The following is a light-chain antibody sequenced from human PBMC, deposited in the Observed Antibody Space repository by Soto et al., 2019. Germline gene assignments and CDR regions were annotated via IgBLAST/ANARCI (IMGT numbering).Light chain of an antibody. CDR2: EVS. J-gene: IGLJ1*01. CDR3: SSYTSSSSYV. CDR1: SSDVGGYNY. Sequence: QSVLTQPASVSGSRGQSITISCTGTSSDVGGYNYVSWYQQHPGKAPKLMIYEVSNRPSGVSNRFSGSKSGNTASLTISGLQAEDEADYYCSSYTSSSSYVFGTGTKVT. V-gene: IGLV2-14*01.